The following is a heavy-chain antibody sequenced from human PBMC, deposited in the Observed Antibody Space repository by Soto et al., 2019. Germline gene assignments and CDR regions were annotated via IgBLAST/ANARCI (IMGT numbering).Heavy chain of an antibody. V-gene: IGHV1-18*04. Sequence: GASVKVSCKASGYTFTSYGISWVRQAPGQGLEWMGWISAYNGNTNYAQKLQGRVTMTTDTSTSTAYMELRSLRSDDTAVYYCERDGDIVVVPAAMGDYYYYYGMDVWG. CDR3: ERDGDIVVVPAAMGDYYYYYGMDV. CDR2: ISAYNGNT. D-gene: IGHD2-2*01. CDR1: GYTFTSYG. J-gene: IGHJ6*02.